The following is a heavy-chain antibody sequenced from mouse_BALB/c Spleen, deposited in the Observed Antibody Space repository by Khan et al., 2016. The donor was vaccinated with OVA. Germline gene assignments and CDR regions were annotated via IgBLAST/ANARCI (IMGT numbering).Heavy chain of an antibody. CDR1: GYTFTSYV. Sequence: EVQLLETGPELVKPGASVKMSCKASGYTFTSYVMHWVKQKPGQGLEWIGYINPYNDGTKYNEKFKGKATLTSDKSSSTAYMELSSLTSEDSAVYYCARRDYYGSSSFAYWGQGTLVTVSA. CDR3: ARRDYYGSSSFAY. J-gene: IGHJ3*01. CDR2: INPYNDGT. D-gene: IGHD1-1*01. V-gene: IGHV1S136*01.